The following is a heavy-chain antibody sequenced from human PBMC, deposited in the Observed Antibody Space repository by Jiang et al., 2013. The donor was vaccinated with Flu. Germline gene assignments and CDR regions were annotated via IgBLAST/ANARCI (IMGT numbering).Heavy chain of an antibody. CDR3: ARDSPPQFGTYFFGMDV. V-gene: IGHV7-4-1*02. J-gene: IGHJ6*02. CDR2: INPMTGNP. Sequence: QSGSELKPPGASVKVSCKASGYIFTSYPLNWVRQAPGQGLEWVGGINPMTGNPTYAQAFTGRFVFSLDTSVNTAFLQISSLQAEDTAIYYCARDSPPQFGTYFFGMDVWGRGTTVTVSS. CDR1: GYIFTSYP. D-gene: IGHD3-10*01.